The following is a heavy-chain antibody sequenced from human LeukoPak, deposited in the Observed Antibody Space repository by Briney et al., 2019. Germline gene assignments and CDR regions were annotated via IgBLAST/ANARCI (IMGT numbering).Heavy chain of an antibody. CDR1: GGSISSGSYY. V-gene: IGHV4-61*02. J-gene: IGHJ4*02. Sequence: PSQTPSLTCTVSGGSISSGSYYWSWPRQPAGKGLELIGRIYTSGNTNYNPSLKSRITISVDTSNNQYSLKLSSVTAADTAVYYCSALEWLSERVDYWDQGPLVTVSS. CDR2: IYTSGNT. CDR3: SALEWLSERVDY. D-gene: IGHD3-3*01.